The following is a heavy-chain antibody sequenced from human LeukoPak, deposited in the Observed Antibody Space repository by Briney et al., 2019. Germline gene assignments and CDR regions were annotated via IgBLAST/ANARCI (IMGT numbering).Heavy chain of an antibody. CDR2: IYYSGST. J-gene: IGHJ5*02. D-gene: IGHD3-10*01. CDR1: GGSISSYH. Sequence: SETLSLTCTVSGGSISSYHWSWIRQPPGKGLEWIGYIYYSGSTNYNPSLTSRVTISVDTSKSQFSLRLTSVTAADTAVYFCARHGIWFGDTNRWFDPWGQRTLVTVSS. V-gene: IGHV4-59*08. CDR3: ARHGIWFGDTNRWFDP.